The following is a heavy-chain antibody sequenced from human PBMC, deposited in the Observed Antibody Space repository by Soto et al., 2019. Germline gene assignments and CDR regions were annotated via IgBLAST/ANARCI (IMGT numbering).Heavy chain of an antibody. Sequence: AGGSLRLSCAAPGFRFCTSSMARVRQPPGKGLEWVSAISPSASDTLYADSVKGRFTISRDNSQNTLFLQMTSLRADDTAVYYCAKGGYTFAYEWGQGALVTVSS. D-gene: IGHD5-18*01. V-gene: IGHV3-23*01. CDR2: ISPSASDT. J-gene: IGHJ4*02. CDR1: GFRFCTSS. CDR3: AKGGYTFAYE.